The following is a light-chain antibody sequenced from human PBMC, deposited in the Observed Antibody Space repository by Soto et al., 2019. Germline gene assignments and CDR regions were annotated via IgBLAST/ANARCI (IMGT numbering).Light chain of an antibody. J-gene: IGLJ3*02. Sequence: QSVLTQPPSVSGAPGQRVSISCTGSTSNIGAPYDVHWYQHLPGTAPKLLIYGDNNRPSGVPDRFSGSTSGTSASLAISDLQSEDEAYYYCSSGDDSRTGVVFGGGTKLTVL. V-gene: IGLV1-40*01. CDR2: GDN. CDR1: TSNIGAPYD. CDR3: SSGDDSRTGVV.